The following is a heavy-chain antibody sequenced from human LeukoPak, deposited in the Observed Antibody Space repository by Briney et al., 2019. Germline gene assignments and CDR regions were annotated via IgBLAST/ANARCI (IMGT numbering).Heavy chain of an antibody. J-gene: IGHJ6*04. CDR3: AKDSLITMVRGVVVNYYGMDV. Sequence: GGSLRLSCAPSGFTFSSYGMHWVRRAPGKGLEWVAVVSYDGSNKYYADSVKGRFTISRDNSKNTLYLQMNSLRAEDTAVYYCAKDSLITMVRGVVVNYYGMDVWGKGTTVTVSS. D-gene: IGHD3-10*01. CDR2: VSYDGSNK. V-gene: IGHV3-30*18. CDR1: GFTFSSYG.